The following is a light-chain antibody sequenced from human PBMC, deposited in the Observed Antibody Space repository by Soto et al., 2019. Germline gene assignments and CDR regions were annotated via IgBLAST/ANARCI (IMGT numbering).Light chain of an antibody. V-gene: IGKV1-39*01. CDR3: QQGYSPLLP. CDR1: QSIASS. CDR2: ATS. J-gene: IGKJ4*01. Sequence: DIQMTQSPSSLSASVGDRVTITCRASQSIASSLNWLQLKPGQAPKLLLYATSTLQSGVPSRFSGSGSGSHFTLTISSLQPEDSAVYYCQQGYSPLLPFGGGTRVEIK.